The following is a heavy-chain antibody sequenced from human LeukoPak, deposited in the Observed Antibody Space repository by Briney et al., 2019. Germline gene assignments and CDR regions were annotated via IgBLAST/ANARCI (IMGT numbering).Heavy chain of an antibody. CDR3: ARARDYGDLPFDY. Sequence: SETLSLTCAVYGGSFSGYYRSWIRQPPGKGLEWIGEINHSGSTNYNPSLKSRVTISVDTSKNQFSLKLSSVTAADTAVYYCARARDYGDLPFDYWGQGTLVTVSA. V-gene: IGHV4-34*01. J-gene: IGHJ4*02. D-gene: IGHD4-17*01. CDR2: INHSGST. CDR1: GGSFSGYY.